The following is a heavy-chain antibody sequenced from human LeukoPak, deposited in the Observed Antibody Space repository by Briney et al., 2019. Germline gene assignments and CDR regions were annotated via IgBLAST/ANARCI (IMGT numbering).Heavy chain of an antibody. J-gene: IGHJ4*02. CDR2: ISSDGGRT. CDR1: GFTFSTYW. CDR3: GRDTGYGYNSYFDY. Sequence: GGSLRLSCAASGFTFSTYWIHWVRQAPGKGLVWVSRISSDGGRTDYADSVKGRFTISRDNAKNTVYLQMNSLRAEDTAVYYCGRDTGYGYNSYFDYWGQGTLVTVSS. V-gene: IGHV3-74*01. D-gene: IGHD5-24*01.